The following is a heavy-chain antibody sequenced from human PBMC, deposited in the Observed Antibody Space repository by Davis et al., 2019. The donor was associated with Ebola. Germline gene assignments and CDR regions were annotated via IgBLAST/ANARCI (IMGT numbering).Heavy chain of an antibody. V-gene: IGHV3-73*01. Sequence: GESLKISCAASGFTFSGSAMHWVRQASGKGLEWVGRIRSKANSYATAYAASVKGRFTISRDDSKNTAYLQMNSLKTEDTAVYYCARGHPAVIAVAGFLDYWGQGTLVTVSS. CDR2: IRSKANSYAT. D-gene: IGHD6-19*01. CDR1: GFTFSGSA. J-gene: IGHJ4*02. CDR3: ARGHPAVIAVAGFLDY.